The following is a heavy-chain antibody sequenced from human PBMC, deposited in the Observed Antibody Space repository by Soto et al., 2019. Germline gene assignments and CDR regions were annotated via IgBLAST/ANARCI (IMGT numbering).Heavy chain of an antibody. CDR1: AYSSTIYG. J-gene: IGHJ4*02. CDR2: IRPHNGDT. V-gene: IGHV1-18*01. D-gene: IGHD6-19*01. CDR3: ATALGSSGWFDY. Sequence: QVQLVQSGPEVKNPGASVKVSCKASAYSSTIYGITWVRQAPGQGLEWMGWIRPHNGDTKYAQRFQGRVTMTTDPSTTTVFRDLRTLSSDDTAVYYCATALGSSGWFDYWGPGTLVTVPS.